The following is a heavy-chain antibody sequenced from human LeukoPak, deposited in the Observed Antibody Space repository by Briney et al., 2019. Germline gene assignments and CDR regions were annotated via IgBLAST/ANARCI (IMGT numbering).Heavy chain of an antibody. J-gene: IGHJ6*02. CDR2: MNPNSGNT. CDR1: GYTFTSYD. Sequence: ASVKVSCKASGYTFTSYDINWVRQATGQGLEWMGWMNPNSGNTGYAQKFQGRVTMTRNTSISTAYMELSSLGSEDTAVYYCARGHGDFWSGYYYYYYGMDVWGQGTTVTVSS. D-gene: IGHD3-3*01. CDR3: ARGHGDFWSGYYYYYYGMDV. V-gene: IGHV1-8*01.